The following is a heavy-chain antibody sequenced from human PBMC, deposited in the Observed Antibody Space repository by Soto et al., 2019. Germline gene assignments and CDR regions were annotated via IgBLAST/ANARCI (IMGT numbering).Heavy chain of an antibody. CDR1: GGSISSGGYY. CDR3: ERVGGINWFDP. D-gene: IGHD1-20*01. Sequence: QVQLQESGPGLVKPSQTLSLTCTVSGGSISSGGYYWSWIRQHPGKVLEWIGYIYYSGSTYYNPSLKSRVTISVDTSQTQFSLKLSSVTAADTAVYYCERVGGINWFDPWGQGTLVTVSS. V-gene: IGHV4-31*03. J-gene: IGHJ5*02. CDR2: IYYSGST.